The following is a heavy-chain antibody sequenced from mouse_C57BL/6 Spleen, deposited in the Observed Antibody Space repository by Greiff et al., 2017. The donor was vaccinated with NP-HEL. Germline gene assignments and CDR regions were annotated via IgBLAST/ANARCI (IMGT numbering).Heavy chain of an antibody. J-gene: IGHJ3*01. CDR1: GYTFTSSW. CDR2: IYPGSGST. D-gene: IGHD3-2*02. Sequence: QVQLQQPGAELVKPGASVKMSCKASGYTFTSSWITWVKQRPGQGLEWIGDIYPGSGSTNYNEKFKSKATLTVDTSSSTAYMQLSSLTSEDSAVYYCARSGSSGYRFAYWGQGTLVTVSA. CDR3: ARSGSSGYRFAY. V-gene: IGHV1-55*01.